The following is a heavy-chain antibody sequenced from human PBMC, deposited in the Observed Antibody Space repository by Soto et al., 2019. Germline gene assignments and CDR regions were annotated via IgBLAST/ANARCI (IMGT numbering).Heavy chain of an antibody. J-gene: IGHJ1*01. CDR3: AKDAMTH. V-gene: IGHV3-30*18. CDR1: GFTFSSYG. Sequence: QVQLVESGGGVVQPGRSLRLSCAASGFTFSSYGMHWVRQAPGKGLEWVAVISYDGSNKYYADSVKGRFTSSRDNSKNTLYLQMNSLRAEDTAVYYCAKDAMTHWGQGTLVTVSS. CDR2: ISYDGSNK.